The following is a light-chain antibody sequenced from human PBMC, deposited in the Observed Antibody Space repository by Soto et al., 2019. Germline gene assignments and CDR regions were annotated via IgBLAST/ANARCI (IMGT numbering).Light chain of an antibody. CDR2: GAS. Sequence: ETLMTQSRATLSVSPGERATLSCRASQSVNNNLAWYQQKLGQAPRVLIYGASTRATGIPARFTGSGSGTEFILTITSLQSEDSAVYYCQEYNTWPWTFGQGTKVDIK. V-gene: IGKV3-15*01. CDR1: QSVNNN. J-gene: IGKJ1*01. CDR3: QEYNTWPWT.